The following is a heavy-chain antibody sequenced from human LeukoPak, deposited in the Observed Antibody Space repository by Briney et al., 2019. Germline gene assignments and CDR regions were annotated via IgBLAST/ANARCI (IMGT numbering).Heavy chain of an antibody. CDR1: GYSFVGYG. Sequence: GASVKVSCKASGYSFVGYGITWVRQAPGQGLEWMGWFNPENGNTNYAQKVQGRVTMTADTSTSTSYMELRSLRSDDTVVYYCAREHSSSWDQFDYWGQGTLVTVSS. CDR3: AREHSSSWDQFDY. CDR2: FNPENGNT. V-gene: IGHV1-18*01. D-gene: IGHD6-13*01. J-gene: IGHJ4*02.